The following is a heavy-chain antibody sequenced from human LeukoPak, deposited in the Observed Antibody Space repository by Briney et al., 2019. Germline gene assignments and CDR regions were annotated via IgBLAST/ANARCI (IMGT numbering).Heavy chain of an antibody. D-gene: IGHD6-13*01. CDR2: IYYSGST. CDR1: GGSISSYY. V-gene: IGHV4-59*12. Sequence: KSSETLSLTCTVSGGSISSYYWSWIRQPPGKGLEWLGYIYYSGSTNYNPSLKSRVTISVDTSKNQFSLKLSSVTAADTAVYYCAREIAAAGSPVYWGQGTLVTVSS. J-gene: IGHJ4*02. CDR3: AREIAAAGSPVY.